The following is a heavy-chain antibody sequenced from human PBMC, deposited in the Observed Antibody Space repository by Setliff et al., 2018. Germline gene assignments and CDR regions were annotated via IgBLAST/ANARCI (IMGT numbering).Heavy chain of an antibody. V-gene: IGHV4-34*01. CDR2: INHSGST. CDR3: ARGRYWFAPNWFDP. Sequence: SETLSLTCAVYGGSFSGYYWSWIRQPPGKGLEWIGEINHSGSTKYNPSLKSRVTISVDTSKNQFSVKLSSVTAADTAVYYCARGRYWFAPNWFDPWGQGTLVTVSS. CDR1: GGSFSGYY. J-gene: IGHJ5*02. D-gene: IGHD2-21*01.